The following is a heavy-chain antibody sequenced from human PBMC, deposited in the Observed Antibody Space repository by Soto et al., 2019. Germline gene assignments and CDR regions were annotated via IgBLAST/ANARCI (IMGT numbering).Heavy chain of an antibody. Sequence: GGSLRLSCAASGFTFSSYWMSWVRQAPGKGLEWVANIKQDGSEKYYVDSVKGRFTISRDNAKNSLYLQMNSLRAEDTAVYYCASAAGIVGATPWIGYYFDYWGQGTLVTVSS. CDR2: IKQDGSEK. CDR1: GFTFSSYW. D-gene: IGHD1-26*01. CDR3: ASAAGIVGATPWIGYYFDY. J-gene: IGHJ4*02. V-gene: IGHV3-7*01.